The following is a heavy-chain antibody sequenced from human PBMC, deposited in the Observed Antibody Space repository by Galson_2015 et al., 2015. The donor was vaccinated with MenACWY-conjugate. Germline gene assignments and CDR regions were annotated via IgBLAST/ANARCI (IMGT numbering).Heavy chain of an antibody. Sequence: SLRLSCAASGFTFGSYAMSWVRQAPGKGRGWVSAISGSGGSTYYADSVKVRFTISRDNSKNTLFLQMNSLRAEDTAVYYCAKAVGATMRTPYFDFWGQGTLVTVSS. J-gene: IGHJ4*02. CDR1: GFTFGSYA. CDR2: ISGSGGST. V-gene: IGHV3-23*01. CDR3: AKAVGATMRTPYFDF. D-gene: IGHD1-26*01.